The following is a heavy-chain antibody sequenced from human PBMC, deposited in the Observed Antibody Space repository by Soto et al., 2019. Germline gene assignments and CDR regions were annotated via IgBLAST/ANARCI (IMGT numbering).Heavy chain of an antibody. CDR3: TKVGGLYDFWSGPLHFDL. J-gene: IGHJ4*02. CDR1: GFIFDVFA. V-gene: IGHV3-9*01. D-gene: IGHD3-3*01. Sequence: EAQLVESGGGFVQPGRSLRLSCAGSGFIFDVFAIHWVRQAPGKGLEWVSGISWNSDSIGYADSVKGRFTISRDNAKNSLYLQINSLRVEDTALYYCTKVGGLYDFWSGPLHFDLWGQGTLVTVSS. CDR2: ISWNSDSI.